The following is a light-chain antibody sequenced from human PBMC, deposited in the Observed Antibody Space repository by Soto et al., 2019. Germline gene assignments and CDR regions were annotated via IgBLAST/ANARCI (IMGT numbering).Light chain of an antibody. CDR1: QSVNSW. CDR3: HQYNSYHT. V-gene: IGKV1-5*01. J-gene: IGKJ4*01. CDR2: DAS. Sequence: DIPMTQSPSTLSAFVGDRVTITCRASQSVNSWLAWYQQRPGKAPKLLIYDASTLESGVPSRFSGSGSGTEFTLTISSLQPDDFATYYCHQYNSYHTFGGGTKV.